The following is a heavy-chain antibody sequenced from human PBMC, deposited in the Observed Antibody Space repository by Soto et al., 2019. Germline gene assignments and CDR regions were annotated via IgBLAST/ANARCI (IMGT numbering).Heavy chain of an antibody. Sequence: VKVACKTFGFTYTCYVVSRGRHDARHGREWMGWMNPNRGNTGYAQKFRGRVTMTRNTSISTAYRERSSLSSEDSAVYYCARGGSRGSVKWRELSVWGQGTTVTVSS. J-gene: IGHJ6*01. V-gene: IGHV1-8*01. D-gene: IGHD1-26*01. CDR3: ARGGSRGSVKWRELSV. CDR1: GFTYTCYV. CDR2: MNPNRGNT.